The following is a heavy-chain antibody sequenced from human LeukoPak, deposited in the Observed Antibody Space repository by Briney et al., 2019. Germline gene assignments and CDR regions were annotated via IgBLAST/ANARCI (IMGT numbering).Heavy chain of an antibody. J-gene: IGHJ3*02. CDR3: ARELGYCSGGSCYTHDAFDI. V-gene: IGHV1-8*01. CDR2: MNPNSGNT. CDR1: GYTFTSYD. D-gene: IGHD2-15*01. Sequence: ASVKVSCKASGYTFTSYDISWVRQATGQGLEWMGWMNPNSGNTGYAQKFQGRVTMTRNTSISTAYTELSSLRSEDTAVYYCARELGYCSGGSCYTHDAFDIWGQGTMVTVSS.